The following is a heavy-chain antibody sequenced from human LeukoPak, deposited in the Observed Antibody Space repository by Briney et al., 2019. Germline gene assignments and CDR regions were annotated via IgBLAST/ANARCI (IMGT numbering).Heavy chain of an antibody. Sequence: ASVKVSCKTSGYTFTDYFVHWVRQAPGQGLEWMGWINPNSGGTNYAQKFQGWVTMTRDTSISTAYMELSRLRSDDTAVYYCARGAYYDFWSGYWLATGNLPYNWFDPWGQGTLVTVSS. CDR3: ARGAYYDFWSGYWLATGNLPYNWFDP. CDR2: INPNSGGT. J-gene: IGHJ5*02. CDR1: GYTFTDYF. V-gene: IGHV1-2*04. D-gene: IGHD3-3*01.